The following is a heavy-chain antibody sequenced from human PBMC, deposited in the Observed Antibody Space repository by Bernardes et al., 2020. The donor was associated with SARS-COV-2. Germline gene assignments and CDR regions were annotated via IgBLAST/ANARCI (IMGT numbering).Heavy chain of an antibody. CDR2: IYSGGTT. D-gene: IGHD3-10*01. Sequence: GGSLRLSCAASGIIVSNNYINWVRQAPGKGLEWISVIYSGGTTFYADSMKGRFTLSRDNSKDTVYLQMNSLRPEYTAVYYCARDLGGVAHFDYWGQGTLVTVSS. CDR3: ARDLGGVAHFDY. V-gene: IGHV3-66*02. CDR1: GIIVSNNY. J-gene: IGHJ4*02.